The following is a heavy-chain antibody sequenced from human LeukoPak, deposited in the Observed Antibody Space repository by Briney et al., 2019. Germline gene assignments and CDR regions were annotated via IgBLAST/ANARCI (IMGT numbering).Heavy chain of an antibody. J-gene: IGHJ6*03. V-gene: IGHV4-59*08. D-gene: IGHD1-26*01. CDR3: ATVGLPYYMDV. CDR1: GGSISSYY. CDR2: ISYSGST. Sequence: SETLSLTCTVSGGSISSYYWSCIRQPPGKGLEWIGYISYSGSTNYNPSLKSRVTISVDTSKNQFSLNLSSVTAADTAVYYCATVGLPYYMDVWGKGTTVTVSS.